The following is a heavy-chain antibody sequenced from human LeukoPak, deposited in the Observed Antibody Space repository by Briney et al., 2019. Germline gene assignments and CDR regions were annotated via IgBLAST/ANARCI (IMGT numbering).Heavy chain of an antibody. V-gene: IGHV4-59*08. CDR1: GGSISSYY. CDR2: IYYNGDT. J-gene: IGHJ4*02. D-gene: IGHD2-21*01. Sequence: PSETLSLTCNVSGGSISSYYWGWIRQPPGKGLEYISFIYYNGDTNYNPSLKSRVTMSVDTSKNQFSLKLSSVTAADTAVYYCARLGDCGHDCYSHDYWGQGTLVTVSS. CDR3: ARLGDCGHDCYSHDY.